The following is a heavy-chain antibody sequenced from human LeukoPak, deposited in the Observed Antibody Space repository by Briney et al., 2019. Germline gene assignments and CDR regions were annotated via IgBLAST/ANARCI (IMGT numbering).Heavy chain of an antibody. V-gene: IGHV4-59*01. CDR2: IYYNGNT. Sequence: SETLSLTCTVSGASISSSYWSWIRQPPRKSLEWIGYIYYNGNTNSNPSLKSRVTISADTSKNQFSLRLSSVTAADSAVYYCVRGNYDNRGYSNAFDIWGQGAMVTVSS. CDR3: VRGNYDNRGYSNAFDI. J-gene: IGHJ3*02. CDR1: GASISSSY. D-gene: IGHD3-22*01.